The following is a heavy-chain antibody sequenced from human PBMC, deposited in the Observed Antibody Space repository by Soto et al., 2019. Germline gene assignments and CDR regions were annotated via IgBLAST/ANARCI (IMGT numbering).Heavy chain of an antibody. D-gene: IGHD2-2*01. J-gene: IGHJ6*02. CDR2: INSDGSST. CDR1: GFTFSSYW. Sequence: GGSLRLSCAASGFTFSSYWMHWVRQAPGKGLVWVSRINSDGSSTSYADSVKGRFTISRDNAKNTLYLQMNSLRAEDTAVYYCARSTVSTSLLLYYYYGMDVWGQGTTVTVSS. V-gene: IGHV3-74*01. CDR3: ARSTVSTSLLLYYYYGMDV.